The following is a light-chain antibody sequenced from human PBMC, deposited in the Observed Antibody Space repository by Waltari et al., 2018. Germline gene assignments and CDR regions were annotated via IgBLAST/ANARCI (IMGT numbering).Light chain of an antibody. CDR1: QSLVYSAGNTY. CDR2: KVS. J-gene: IGKJ1*01. V-gene: IGKV2-30*01. CDR3: MQGTLRT. Sequence: DVVLTQSPLSLPVTLGQPASISCKSSQSLVYSAGNTYLSWFQQRPGQSPRRLIYKVSNRDSGVPDRFSGSGSGTDFTLKISRVEAEDVGVYYCMQGTLRTFGQGTKVEIK.